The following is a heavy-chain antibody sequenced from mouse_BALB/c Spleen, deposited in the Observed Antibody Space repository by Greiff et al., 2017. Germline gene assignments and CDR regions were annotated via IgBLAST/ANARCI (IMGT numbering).Heavy chain of an antibody. D-gene: IGHD1-1*01. J-gene: IGHJ4*01. CDR1: GYSITSDYA. CDR2: ISYSGST. Sequence: EVQRVESGPGLVKPSQSLSLTCTVTGYSITSDYAWNWIRQFPGNKLEWMGYISYSGSTSYNPSLKSRISITRDTSKNQFFLQLNSVTTEDTATYYCARSYGSTYAMDYWGQGTSVTVSS. CDR3: ARSYGSTYAMDY. V-gene: IGHV3-2*02.